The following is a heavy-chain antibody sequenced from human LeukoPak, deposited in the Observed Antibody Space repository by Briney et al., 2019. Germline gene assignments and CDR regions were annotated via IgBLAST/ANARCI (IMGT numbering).Heavy chain of an antibody. J-gene: IGHJ4*02. Sequence: PTLVNPTQALTLTFTFSGLSLGTRGVGVGWIRQAPGKALEWLALIYWDADKRYSPSLKSRLTITKDTSKTQVVLTMTNMDPVDTATYYCAHRRGYDFFYYFDYWGQGTLVTVSS. CDR1: GLSLGTRGVG. D-gene: IGHD5-12*01. CDR2: IYWDADK. CDR3: AHRRGYDFFYYFDY. V-gene: IGHV2-5*02.